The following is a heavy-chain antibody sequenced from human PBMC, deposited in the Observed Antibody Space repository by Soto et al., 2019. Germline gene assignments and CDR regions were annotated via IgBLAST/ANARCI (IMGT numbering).Heavy chain of an antibody. V-gene: IGHV1-18*04. CDR1: GYTFTSFG. CDR2: ISTYNGKA. D-gene: IGHD4-4*01. Sequence: QGQLVQSGAEGKKPGASVKVSCKASGYTFTSFGITWVRQAPGQGLEWMGWISTYNGKANYAQKLQGRVTVTRDTSTNTASMELRSLRSDDTAVYYCAKDGYGNNDGDALHIWGQGTMVTVSS. J-gene: IGHJ3*02. CDR3: AKDGYGNNDGDALHI.